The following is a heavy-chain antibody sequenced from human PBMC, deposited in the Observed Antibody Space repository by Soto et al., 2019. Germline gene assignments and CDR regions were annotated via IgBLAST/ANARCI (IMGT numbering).Heavy chain of an antibody. J-gene: IGHJ4*02. V-gene: IGHV4-31*03. CDR3: ARSSRSYFDY. CDR1: GGSISRSGYF. Sequence: QVQLQESGPGLVKPSQTLSLTCTVSGGSISRSGYFWSWIRQHPGKGLEWIGYIYDSGSTYYNPSLKSRVSLSVDTSKNQFSLNLTSVTAADTAMYSCARSSRSYFDYWGQGTLGTVSS. CDR2: IYDSGST.